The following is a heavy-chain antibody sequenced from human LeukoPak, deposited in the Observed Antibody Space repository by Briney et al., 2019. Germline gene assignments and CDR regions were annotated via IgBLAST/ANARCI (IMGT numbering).Heavy chain of an antibody. V-gene: IGHV3-48*01. CDR1: GFTFSSYS. Sequence: GGSLRLSCAASGFTFSSYSMNWVRQAPGKGLEWVSYISSSSSTIYYADSVKGRFTISRDNAKNSLYLQMNSLRAEDTAVYYCAREGGDIVVVPAACYMDVWGKGTTVTVSS. CDR3: AREGGDIVVVPAACYMDV. J-gene: IGHJ6*03. D-gene: IGHD2-2*01. CDR2: ISSSSSTI.